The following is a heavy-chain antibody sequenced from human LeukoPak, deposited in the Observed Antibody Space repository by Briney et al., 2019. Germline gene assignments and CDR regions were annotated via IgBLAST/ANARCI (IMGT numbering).Heavy chain of an antibody. CDR3: ARSIKYDGWYHDY. CDR1: DGSFSNYY. Sequence: SETLSLTCAVSDGSFSNYYWTWIRQSPGKGLEWIGEINHSGTTVYSPSLKSRVTMSVDTSKTQVSLNLTSVTAADTAVYYCARSIKYDGWYHDYWGQGTLVTVSS. V-gene: IGHV4-34*01. J-gene: IGHJ4*02. D-gene: IGHD6-19*01. CDR2: INHSGTT.